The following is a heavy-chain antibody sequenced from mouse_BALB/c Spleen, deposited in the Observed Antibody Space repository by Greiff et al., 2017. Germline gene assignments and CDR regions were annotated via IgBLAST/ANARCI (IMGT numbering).Heavy chain of an antibody. CDR2: IYPYNGGT. Sequence: VQLQQSGPELVKPGASVKISCKASGYTFTDYNMHWVKQSHGKSLEWIGYIYPYNGGTGYNQKFKSKATLTVDNSSSTAYMELRSLTSEDSAVYYCATTVVAGRGAMDYWGQGTSVTVSS. CDR1: GYTFTDYN. J-gene: IGHJ4*01. V-gene: IGHV1S29*02. CDR3: ATTVVAGRGAMDY. D-gene: IGHD1-1*01.